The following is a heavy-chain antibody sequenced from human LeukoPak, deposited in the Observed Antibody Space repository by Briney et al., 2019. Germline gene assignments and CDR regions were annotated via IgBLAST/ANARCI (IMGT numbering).Heavy chain of an antibody. CDR3: ARDQGVNYYYGMDV. CDR2: MSYDGSGE. J-gene: IGHJ6*02. CDR1: GFSFSGYG. V-gene: IGHV3-30*14. D-gene: IGHD3-16*02. Sequence: GGSLRLSCAASGFSFSGYGSHWVRQAPGKGLDWVAVMSYDGSGEHYADSVKGRFTISRDNSKNTLYLQMNSLRAEDTAMYYCARDQGVNYYYGMDVWGQGTTVTVSS.